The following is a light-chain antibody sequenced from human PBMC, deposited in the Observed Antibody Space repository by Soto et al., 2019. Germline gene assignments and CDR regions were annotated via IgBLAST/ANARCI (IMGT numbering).Light chain of an antibody. V-gene: IGKV3-15*01. CDR1: QSVSSN. J-gene: IGKJ1*01. Sequence: EIVLTQSPATLSLSPGERATLSCRASQSVSSNLAWYQQKPGQAPRLLIYGASTRATGIQARFSGGGSGTDFTLTIRSLQPEDVATYYCKKYNSAPWTFGRGTKVDIK. CDR2: GAS. CDR3: KKYNSAPWT.